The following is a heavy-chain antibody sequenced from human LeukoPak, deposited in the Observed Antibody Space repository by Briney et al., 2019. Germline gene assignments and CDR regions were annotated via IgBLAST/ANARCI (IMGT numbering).Heavy chain of an antibody. Sequence: ASVKVSCKASGYTFTSYGISWVRQAPGQGLEWMGWINAYNDNTNYAQKFQGRVTMTTDTSTSTAYMELRSLRSDDTAVFYCAKEAYSSGYHYFDYWGQGTLVTVSS. CDR2: INAYNDNT. CDR1: GYTFTSYG. D-gene: IGHD6-19*01. V-gene: IGHV1-18*01. CDR3: AKEAYSSGYHYFDY. J-gene: IGHJ4*02.